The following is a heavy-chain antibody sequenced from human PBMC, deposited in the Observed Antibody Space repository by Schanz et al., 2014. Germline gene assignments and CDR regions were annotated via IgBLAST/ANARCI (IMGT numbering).Heavy chain of an antibody. CDR3: AKDVRPVANTVHFYYMDV. V-gene: IGHV3-53*04. CDR2: IYSSGST. J-gene: IGHJ6*02. D-gene: IGHD6-19*01. CDR1: GFTVSNSY. Sequence: EVQLVESGGGMVQPGGSLRLSCAASGFTVSNSYIHWVRQAPGKGLEWVSTIYSSGSTYYADSVRGRFTISRDNSMNTVYLQMNSLRSDDAAVYYCAKDVRPVANTVHFYYMDVWGQGTTVTVSS.